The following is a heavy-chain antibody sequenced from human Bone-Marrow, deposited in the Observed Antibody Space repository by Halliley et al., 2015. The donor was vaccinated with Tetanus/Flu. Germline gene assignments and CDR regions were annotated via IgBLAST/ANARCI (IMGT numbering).Heavy chain of an antibody. J-gene: IGHJ2*01. CDR1: GFTFSDHY. D-gene: IGHD3-9*01. V-gene: IGHV3-72*01. CDR3: ARVGHNSLTGNIAGYFDL. Sequence: SLRLSCAASGFTFSDHYMDWVRQAPGQGLEWVGRVRNRANGYTTEYAASVKGRFTVSRDDSERSLYLQMNSLKTEDAAVYYCARVGHNSLTGNIAGYFDLWGRGILVTVSS. CDR2: VRNRANGYTT.